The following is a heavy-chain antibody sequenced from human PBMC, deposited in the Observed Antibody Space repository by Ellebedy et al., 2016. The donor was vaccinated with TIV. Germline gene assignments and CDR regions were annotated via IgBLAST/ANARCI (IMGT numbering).Heavy chain of an antibody. CDR3: GGRHMMIDVFDI. J-gene: IGHJ3*02. Sequence: SETLSLTXTVSGGSISSSHYYWGWIRQSQGKGLEWIGSIYYSGSTYYNPSLKSRVTISVDTSKNQLSLRLRSVTAADTAVYYCGGRHMMIDVFDIWGQGTMVTVSS. CDR1: GGSISSSHYY. D-gene: IGHD3-16*01. CDR2: IYYSGST. V-gene: IGHV4-39*01.